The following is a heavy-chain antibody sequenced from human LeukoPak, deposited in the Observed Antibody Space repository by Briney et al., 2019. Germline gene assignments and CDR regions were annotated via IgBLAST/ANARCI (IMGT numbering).Heavy chain of an antibody. J-gene: IGHJ4*02. D-gene: IGHD6-19*01. CDR2: INSDGSST. CDR3: ARLYSSGPPDY. Sequence: PGGSLKLSCAASGFTFSSYWMHWVRQTPGKGLVWVSHINSDGSSTSYADSVKGRFTISRDNAKNTLYLQMNSLRAEDTAVYYCARLYSSGPPDYWGQGTLVTVSS. V-gene: IGHV3-74*01. CDR1: GFTFSSYW.